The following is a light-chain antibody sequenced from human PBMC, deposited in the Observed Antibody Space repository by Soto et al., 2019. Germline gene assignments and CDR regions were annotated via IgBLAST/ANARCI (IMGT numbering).Light chain of an antibody. V-gene: IGKV3-11*01. CDR3: QQRHMWPIT. Sequence: IVLTQSPATLSLSPGKRATLSCRASQNISNYLIWYQQKPGQAPRLLIYDVSNRATGIPPRFRGSGSGTDFTLTISRLEPEDSAVYYCQQRHMWPITFGQGTRLEIK. CDR1: QNISNY. J-gene: IGKJ5*01. CDR2: DVS.